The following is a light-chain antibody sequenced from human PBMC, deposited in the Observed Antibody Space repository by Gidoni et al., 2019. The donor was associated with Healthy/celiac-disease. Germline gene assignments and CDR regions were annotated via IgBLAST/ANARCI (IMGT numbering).Light chain of an antibody. J-gene: IGKJ5*01. CDR1: QSVSSN. CDR2: GAS. Sequence: ELVMTQSPATLSVSPAERATLACRASQSVSSNLAWYQQKPGQAPRLLIYGASTRATGIPARFSGSGSGTEFTPTISSRQSEDFAVYYCQQYNNWPPITFGQGTRLEIK. V-gene: IGKV3-15*01. CDR3: QQYNNWPPIT.